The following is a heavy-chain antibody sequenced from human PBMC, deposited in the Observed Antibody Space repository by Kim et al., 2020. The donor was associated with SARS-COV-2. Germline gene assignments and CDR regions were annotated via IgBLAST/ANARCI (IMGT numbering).Heavy chain of an antibody. D-gene: IGHD3-3*01. V-gene: IGHV1-69*11. Sequence: SVKVSCKASEYTFSSYYISWVRQAPGQGLEWMGRIIPIIGTANYAQKFQGRVTITADESNSTAYMEMSSLGSEDTAAYYCARSGYFFLCGYCNKWRQGT. CDR1: EYTFSSYY. CDR3: ARSGYFFLCGYCNK. CDR2: IIPIIGTA. J-gene: IGHJ1*01.